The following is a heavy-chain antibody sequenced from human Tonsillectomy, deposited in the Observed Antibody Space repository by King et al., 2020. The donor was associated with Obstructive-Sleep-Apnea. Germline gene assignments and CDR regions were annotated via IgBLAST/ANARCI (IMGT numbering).Heavy chain of an antibody. V-gene: IGHV4-34*01. D-gene: IGHD2-2*01. J-gene: IGHJ4*02. CDR2: INHSGST. Sequence: VQLQQWGAGLLKPSETLSLTCAVYGGSFSGYYWSWIRQPPGRGLEWIGEINHSGSTNYNPSLKSRVTISVDTSKNHFSLKLSSVTAADTAVYYCASFPPAGGFDYWGQGTLVTVSS. CDR3: ASFPPAGGFDY. CDR1: GGSFSGYY.